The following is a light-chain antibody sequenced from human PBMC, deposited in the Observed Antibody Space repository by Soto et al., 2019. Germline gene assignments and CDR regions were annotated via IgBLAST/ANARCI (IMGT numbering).Light chain of an antibody. CDR1: QGISNY. CDR2: AAS. V-gene: IGKV1-27*01. J-gene: IGKJ4*01. Sequence: DIQMTQSPSSLSASVGDRVTITCRASQGISNYLAWYQQIPGKVPKLLISAASTLQSGVPSRFSGSGSGTDFTPTISSQQPEDVATYYCQEYTNVPAFGGGTKVEIK. CDR3: QEYTNVPA.